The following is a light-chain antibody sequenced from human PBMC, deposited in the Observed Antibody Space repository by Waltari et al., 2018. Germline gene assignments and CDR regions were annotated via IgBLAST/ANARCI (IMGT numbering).Light chain of an antibody. Sequence: DIVLTQSPGTLSLSPGERATLSCRASESVTKYVAWYQHKPGQAPRLLIYGASTRVIGIPDRISGSGSGTDFTLTITRLEPEDFAMYYCQQYVSSPKTFGPGTKVEIK. V-gene: IGKV3-20*01. CDR1: ESVTKY. J-gene: IGKJ1*01. CDR2: GAS. CDR3: QQYVSSPKT.